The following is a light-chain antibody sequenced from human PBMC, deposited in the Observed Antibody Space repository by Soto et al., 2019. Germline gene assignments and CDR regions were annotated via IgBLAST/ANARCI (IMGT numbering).Light chain of an antibody. V-gene: IGLV2-18*02. CDR1: SSDVGSYNR. CDR3: SSYTSSNTYV. CDR2: DVS. J-gene: IGLJ1*01. Sequence: TGNSSDVGSYNRVSWYQQPPGSAPKLMIYDVSNRPSGVPDRFSGSKSGNAASLTISGLQAEDEADYYCSSYTSSNTYVFGPGTKVTVL.